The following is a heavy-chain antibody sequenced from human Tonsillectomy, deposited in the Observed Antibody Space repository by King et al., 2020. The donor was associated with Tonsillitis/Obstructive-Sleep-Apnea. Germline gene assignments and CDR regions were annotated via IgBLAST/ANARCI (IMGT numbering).Heavy chain of an antibody. V-gene: IGHV3-23*04. Sequence: VQLVESGGGSVQPGGSLRLSCAASGFTFTSYAMTWVRQAPGKGLEWVSSISDNGAGTHYADSVKGGFTISRDNSKNTLYLQMNSLRVDDTAVYYCAGGPAGADYYYMDVWGKGTTVTVSS. J-gene: IGHJ6*03. CDR2: ISDNGAGT. CDR3: AGGPAGADYYYMDV. CDR1: GFTFTSYA. D-gene: IGHD6-19*01.